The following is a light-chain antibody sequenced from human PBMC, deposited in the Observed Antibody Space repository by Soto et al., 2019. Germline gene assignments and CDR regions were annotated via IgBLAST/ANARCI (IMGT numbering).Light chain of an antibody. V-gene: IGLV4-69*01. Sequence: VLTQSPSASASLGASVKLTCTLSSGHSSYAIAWHQQQPEKGPRYLMKLNSDGSHSKGDGIPDRFSGSSSGAERYLTISSLQSEDEADYYCQTWGTGASVVFGGGTKLTVL. CDR2: LNSDGSH. CDR1: SGHSSYA. CDR3: QTWGTGASVV. J-gene: IGLJ2*01.